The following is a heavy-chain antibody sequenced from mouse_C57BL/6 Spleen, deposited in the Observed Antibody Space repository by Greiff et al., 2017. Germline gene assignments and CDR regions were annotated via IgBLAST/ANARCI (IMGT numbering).Heavy chain of an antibody. CDR1: GYAFTNYL. V-gene: IGHV1-54*01. CDR2: INPGSGGT. D-gene: IGHD2-4*01. Sequence: VQLQQSGAELVRPGTSVKVSCKASGYAFTNYLIEWVKQRPGQGLEWIGVINPGSGGTNYNEKFKGKATLTADKSSSTAYMQLSSLTSEDSAVYFCARSPHYDYDWYFDVWGTGTTVTVAS. J-gene: IGHJ1*03. CDR3: ARSPHYDYDWYFDV.